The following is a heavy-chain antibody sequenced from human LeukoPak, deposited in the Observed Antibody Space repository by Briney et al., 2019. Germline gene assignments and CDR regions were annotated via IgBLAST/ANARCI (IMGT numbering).Heavy chain of an antibody. Sequence: SGPTLVNPTQTLTLTCTFSGFSLSTSGVGVGWVRQSPRKALEWLALIYWNDDKRYSPSLKSRFTITRDTSKNQVVLTMTNMDPVDTATYYCARGRLMSGFDPWGQGTLVTVSS. D-gene: IGHD3-3*01. J-gene: IGHJ5*02. CDR1: GFSLSTSGVG. V-gene: IGHV2-5*01. CDR3: ARGRLMSGFDP. CDR2: IYWNDDK.